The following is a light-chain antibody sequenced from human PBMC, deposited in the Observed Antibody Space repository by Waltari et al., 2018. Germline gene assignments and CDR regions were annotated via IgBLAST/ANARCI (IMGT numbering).Light chain of an antibody. CDR1: QSVGNY. CDR3: QQGYRTPLT. J-gene: IGKJ4*01. V-gene: IGKV1-39*01. Sequence: DIQMTQSPSSLSASVGERVTIHCRASQSVGNYLNWYQQKPGKAPKVLIYSASSLQSGVPSRFSGRGSDTDFTLIISSLQPEDVATYYCQQGYRTPLTFGGGTRVE. CDR2: SAS.